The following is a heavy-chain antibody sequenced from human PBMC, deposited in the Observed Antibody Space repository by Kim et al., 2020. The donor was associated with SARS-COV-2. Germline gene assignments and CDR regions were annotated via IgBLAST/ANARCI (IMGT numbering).Heavy chain of an antibody. V-gene: IGHV6-1*01. Sequence: SQTLSLTCAISGDSVSSNSAAWNWIRQSPSRGLEWLGRTYYRSKWYNDYAVSVKSRITINPDTSKNQFSLQLNSVTPEDTAVYYCARDLSYRTGTYSSSWYYFDYWGQGTLVTVSS. J-gene: IGHJ4*02. CDR1: GDSVSSNSAA. D-gene: IGHD6-13*01. CDR3: ARDLSYRTGTYSSSWYYFDY. CDR2: TYYRSKWYN.